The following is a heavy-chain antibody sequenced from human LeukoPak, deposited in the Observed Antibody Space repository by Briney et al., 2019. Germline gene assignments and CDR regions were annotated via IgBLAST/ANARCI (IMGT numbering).Heavy chain of an antibody. CDR1: GFTFSSYA. Sequence: GGSLRLSCAASGFTFSSYAMSWVRQAPGKGLEWVSAISGSGGSTYYADSVKGRFTISRDNSKNTLYLQMNSLRAEDTAVYYCARDPDPTYDFWSGYPRGDFDYWGQGTLVTVSS. J-gene: IGHJ4*02. CDR3: ARDPDPTYDFWSGYPRGDFDY. D-gene: IGHD3-3*01. V-gene: IGHV3-23*01. CDR2: ISGSGGST.